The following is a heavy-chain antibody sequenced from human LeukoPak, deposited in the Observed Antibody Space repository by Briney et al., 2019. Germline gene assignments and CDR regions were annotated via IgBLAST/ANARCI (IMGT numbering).Heavy chain of an antibody. CDR2: INSDGSST. CDR1: GFTFSSYW. D-gene: IGHD6-13*01. Sequence: PGGSLRLSCAASGFTFSSYWMHWVRQAPGKGLVWVSRINSDGSSTSYADSVKGRFTISRDNAKNTLYPQMNSLRAEDTAVYYCARDHIAAGGTANYYYYYMDVWGKGTTVTISS. V-gene: IGHV3-74*01. CDR3: ARDHIAAGGTANYYYYYMDV. J-gene: IGHJ6*03.